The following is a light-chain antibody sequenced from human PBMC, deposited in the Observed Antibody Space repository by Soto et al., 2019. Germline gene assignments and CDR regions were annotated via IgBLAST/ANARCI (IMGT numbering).Light chain of an antibody. Sequence: EIVLIPFLAFLFLSPGERATLSCRASHSISNTYLAWYQQKPGQAPRLLIYDASSRATGIPDRFSGSGSGTDFTLTISRLEPEDFAVYYCQQYCNSPNLFTFGPGTKVDIK. J-gene: IGKJ3*01. CDR1: HSISNTY. CDR3: QQYCNSPNLFT. V-gene: IGKV3-20*01. CDR2: DAS.